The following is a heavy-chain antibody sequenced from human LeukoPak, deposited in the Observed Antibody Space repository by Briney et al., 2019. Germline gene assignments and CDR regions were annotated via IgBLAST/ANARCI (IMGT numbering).Heavy chain of an antibody. Sequence: PGGSLRLSCAASGFTFSNAWMSWVRQAPGKGLEWVGRIKSKTDGGTTDYAAPVKGRFTISRDDSKNTLYLQMNSLKTEDTAVYYCTSPYYYGSGSYLWGQRTLVTVSS. D-gene: IGHD3-10*01. V-gene: IGHV3-15*01. CDR1: GFTFSNAW. CDR2: IKSKTDGGTT. CDR3: TSPYYYGSGSYL. J-gene: IGHJ4*02.